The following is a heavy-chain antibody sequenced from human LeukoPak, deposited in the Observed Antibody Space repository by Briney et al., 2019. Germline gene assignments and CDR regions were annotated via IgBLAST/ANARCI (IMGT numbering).Heavy chain of an antibody. V-gene: IGHV3-11*01. CDR2: ISSSGSTI. D-gene: IGHD3-22*01. CDR1: GFTFSDYY. J-gene: IGHJ4*02. CDR3: ARLHTSYYEDSALAY. Sequence: GGSMRLSCAAYGFTFSDYYMSWIRQAPGKGLEWVSYISSSGSTIYYADSVKGRFTISRDTATNSLYLQMHSLRAEDTAVYYCARLHTSYYEDSALAYWGQGTLVTVSS.